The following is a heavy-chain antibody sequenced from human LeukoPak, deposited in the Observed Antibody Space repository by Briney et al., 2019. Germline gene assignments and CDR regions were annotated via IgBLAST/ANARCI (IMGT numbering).Heavy chain of an antibody. Sequence: GWSLRLSCAASGFTFDVYGMSWVCQAPGKGVEWASGINWNGGSTGYADSVKGRFTISRDNAKNSLYLQMNSLRAGDTALYYCARERTYYYDSNPDYFDYWGQGTLVTVSS. V-gene: IGHV3-20*04. J-gene: IGHJ4*02. D-gene: IGHD3-22*01. CDR3: ARERTYYYDSNPDYFDY. CDR2: INWNGGST. CDR1: GFTFDVYG.